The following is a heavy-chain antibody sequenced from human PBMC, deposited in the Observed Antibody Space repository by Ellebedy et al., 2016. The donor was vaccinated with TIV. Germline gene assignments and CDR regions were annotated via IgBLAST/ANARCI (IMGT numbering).Heavy chain of an antibody. CDR1: GFTFSSYA. J-gene: IGHJ6*02. CDR3: ASLEGVYYGSGNALGVRHGMDV. V-gene: IGHV3-23*01. Sequence: GGSLRLSCAASGFTFSSYAMSWVRQAPGKGLEWVSAISGSGGSTYYADSVKGRFTISRDNSKNTLYLQMNSLRAEDTAVYYCASLEGVYYGSGNALGVRHGMDVWGQGTTVTVSS. CDR2: ISGSGGST. D-gene: IGHD3-10*01.